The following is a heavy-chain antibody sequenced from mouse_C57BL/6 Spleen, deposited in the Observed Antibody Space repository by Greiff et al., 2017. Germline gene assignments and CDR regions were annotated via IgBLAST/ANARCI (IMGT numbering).Heavy chain of an antibody. V-gene: IGHV1-50*01. J-gene: IGHJ2*01. Sequence: VQLQQSGAELVKPGASVKLSCKASGYTFTSYWMQWVKQRPGQGLEWIGEIDPSDSYTNYNQKFKGKATLTVDTSSSTAYMQLSSLTSEDSAVYYCARGGTGTREDYWGQGTTLTVSS. D-gene: IGHD4-1*01. CDR3: ARGGTGTREDY. CDR2: IDPSDSYT. CDR1: GYTFTSYW.